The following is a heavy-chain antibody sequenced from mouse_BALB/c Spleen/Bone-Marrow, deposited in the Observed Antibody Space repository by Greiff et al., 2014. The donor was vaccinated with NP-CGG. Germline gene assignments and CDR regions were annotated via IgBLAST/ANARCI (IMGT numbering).Heavy chain of an antibody. V-gene: IGHV14-3*02. Sequence: EVQLQQSGAELVKPGASVKLSCTASGFNIKDTYMHWVKQRPEQGLEWIGRIDPANGNTKYDPKFQGKATMTADTSSNTAYLQLSSLTSEDTAVYYCASYYYGSSLFAYWGQGTLVTVSA. CDR2: IDPANGNT. CDR1: GFNIKDTY. J-gene: IGHJ3*01. CDR3: ASYYYGSSLFAY. D-gene: IGHD1-1*01.